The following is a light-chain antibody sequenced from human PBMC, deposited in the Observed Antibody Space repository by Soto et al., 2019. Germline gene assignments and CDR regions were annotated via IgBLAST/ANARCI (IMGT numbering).Light chain of an antibody. J-gene: IGKJ5*01. V-gene: IGKV3-15*01. CDR1: QSVSSN. CDR2: GAS. CDR3: QQYHWAPDT. Sequence: EIVMTQSPATLSVSPGERATLSCRASQSVSSNLARYQQKTGQAPRLLIDGASTRATGIPARFSGSGSGTEFTFTVTSLQSEDFAMYYCQQYHWAPDTFGQRTRLE.